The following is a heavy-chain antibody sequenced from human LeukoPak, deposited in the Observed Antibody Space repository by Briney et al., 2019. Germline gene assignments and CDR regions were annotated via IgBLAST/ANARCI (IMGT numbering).Heavy chain of an antibody. D-gene: IGHD2-8*01. CDR2: FDPEDGET. CDR1: GYTLTELS. Sequence: GASVKVSCKVSGYTLTELSMHWVRQAPGKGLEWMGGFDPEDGETIYAQKFQGRVTMTEDTSTDTAYMELSSLRSEDTAVYYCETGFGINGVCYKIECWGQGTLVTVSS. CDR3: ETGFGINGVCYKIEC. V-gene: IGHV1-24*01. J-gene: IGHJ4*02.